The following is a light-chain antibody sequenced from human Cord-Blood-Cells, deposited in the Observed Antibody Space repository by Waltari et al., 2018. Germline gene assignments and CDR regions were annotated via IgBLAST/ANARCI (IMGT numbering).Light chain of an antibody. V-gene: IGKV4-1*01. CDR2: WAS. CDR3: QQYYSTPQT. CDR1: QSVLYSSTNKNY. J-gene: IGKJ1*01. Sequence: DIVMTQSPDSLAVSLGETATINCKSSQSVLYSSTNKNYLAWYQQKPGQPPRLLIYWASTRESGFPDRFIGSGSGTDFTLTISSLQAEDVAVYYCQQYYSTPQTFGQGTKVEIK.